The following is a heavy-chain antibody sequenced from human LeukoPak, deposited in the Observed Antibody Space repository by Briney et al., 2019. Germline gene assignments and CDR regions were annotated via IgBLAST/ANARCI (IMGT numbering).Heavy chain of an antibody. J-gene: IGHJ4*02. CDR2: ISSSSSYI. D-gene: IGHD5-18*01. V-gene: IGHV3-21*01. Sequence: GGSLRLSCAASGFTFSSYSMNWVRQAPGKGLEWVSSISSSSSYIYYADSVKGRFTISRDNAKNSLHLQMNSLRAEDTAVYYCARASSGYSYGYAHYWGQGTLVTVSS. CDR3: ARASSGYSYGYAHY. CDR1: GFTFSSYS.